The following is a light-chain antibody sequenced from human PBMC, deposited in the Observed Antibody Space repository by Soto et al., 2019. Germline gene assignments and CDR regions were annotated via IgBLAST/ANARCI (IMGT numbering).Light chain of an antibody. CDR2: EAS. J-gene: IGKJ1*01. Sequence: IQLTQSPSSLSASLGDRVTITCLASQSITSWLAWYQQKPGTAPKFLIYEASTLQSGVPSRFSGGGSGTEFTLTISSLQPDDFATYYCQQDNGYPRTFGRGTKVDI. CDR1: QSITSW. V-gene: IGKV1-5*03. CDR3: QQDNGYPRT.